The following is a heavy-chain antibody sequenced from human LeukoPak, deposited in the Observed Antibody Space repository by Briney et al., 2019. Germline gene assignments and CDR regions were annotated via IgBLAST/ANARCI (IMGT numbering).Heavy chain of an antibody. CDR2: IYYSGNT. J-gene: IGHJ4*02. V-gene: IGHV4-59*08. CDR3: GWEDIDY. Sequence: SETLSLTCTVSGGSISSYYWSWIRQPPGKGLEWIGYIYYSGNTNYNPSLKSRVTISVDTSNNQFSLKLSSVTAADTAVDGSGWEDIDYWGQGTLVTVSS. D-gene: IGHD1-26*01. CDR1: GGSISSYY.